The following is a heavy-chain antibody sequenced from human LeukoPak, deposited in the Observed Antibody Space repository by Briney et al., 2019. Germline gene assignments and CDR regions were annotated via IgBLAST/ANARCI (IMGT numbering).Heavy chain of an antibody. Sequence: GASVKVSCMASGYTFTSYDINWVRQAPGQGLEWMGWINPNGGGTNYAQKFQGRVTMTRDTSISTAYMELSRLRSDDTAVYYCAAHDYGDSDYWGQGTLVTVSS. CDR2: INPNGGGT. J-gene: IGHJ4*02. V-gene: IGHV1-2*02. CDR3: AAHDYGDSDY. CDR1: GYTFTSYD. D-gene: IGHD4-17*01.